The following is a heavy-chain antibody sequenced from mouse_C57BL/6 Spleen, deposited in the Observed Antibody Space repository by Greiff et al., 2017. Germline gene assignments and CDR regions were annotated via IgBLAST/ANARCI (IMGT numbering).Heavy chain of an antibody. CDR3: AISYSNYFEY. D-gene: IGHD2-5*01. CDR2: IYPGDGDT. Sequence: VQLQQSGAELVKPGASVKISCKASGYAFSSYWMNWVKQRPGQGLEWIGKIYPGDGDTNYNGKFKGKATLTADKSSSTAYMQLSSLTSEDSAVYFCAISYSNYFEYWGKGTTLTVSS. J-gene: IGHJ2*01. CDR1: GYAFSSYW. V-gene: IGHV1-80*01.